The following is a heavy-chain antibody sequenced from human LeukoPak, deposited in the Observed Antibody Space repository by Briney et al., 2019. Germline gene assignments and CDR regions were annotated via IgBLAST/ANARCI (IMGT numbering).Heavy chain of an antibody. J-gene: IGHJ5*02. V-gene: IGHV4-39*07. CDR2: IYYSGST. Sequence: ETLSLTCTVSGGSISSYYWGWLRQPPGKGLEWIGTIYYSGSTYYNPSLKSRVTISVDTSKNQFSLKLSSVTAADTAVYYCARIRITIFGVVNWFDPWGQGTLVTVSS. CDR1: GGSISSYY. CDR3: ARIRITIFGVVNWFDP. D-gene: IGHD3-3*01.